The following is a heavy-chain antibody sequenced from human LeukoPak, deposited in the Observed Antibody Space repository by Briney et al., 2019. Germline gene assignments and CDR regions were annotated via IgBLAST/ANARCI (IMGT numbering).Heavy chain of an antibody. Sequence: GGSLRLSCAASGVTFSSYAMYWVRQAPGKGLDWVAVISYDGSNKYYADSVKGRFTMSRDNSKNTLYLQMNSLRAEDTAMYFCATGYSAWSFGYWGQGTLVTVSS. CDR2: ISYDGSNK. J-gene: IGHJ4*02. CDR3: ATGYSAWSFGY. D-gene: IGHD6-19*01. V-gene: IGHV3-30-3*01. CDR1: GVTFSSYA.